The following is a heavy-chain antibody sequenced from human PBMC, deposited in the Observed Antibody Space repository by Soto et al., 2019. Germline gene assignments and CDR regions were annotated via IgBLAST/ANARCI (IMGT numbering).Heavy chain of an antibody. CDR1: GFSLRTSGVG. CDR2: IYRNDDK. Sequence: SGPTLVNPTQTLTLTCIFSGFSLRTSGVGLGWIRQPPGKALEWLGFIYRNDDKRYSPSLKSRLTITKDTSKNQLVLTMTNMDPVDTATYYCAKSGSSGWYGWFDPWGQGTLVTVSS. CDR3: AKSGSSGWYGWFDP. J-gene: IGHJ5*02. D-gene: IGHD6-19*01. V-gene: IGHV2-5*01.